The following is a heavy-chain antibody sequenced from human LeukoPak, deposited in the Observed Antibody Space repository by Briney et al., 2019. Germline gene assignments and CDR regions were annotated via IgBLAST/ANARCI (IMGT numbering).Heavy chain of an antibody. CDR3: ARDRSDYVWGSYRYKGAFDI. Sequence: PSETLSLTCAVYGGSFSGYYWSWIRQPPGKGLEWIGYIYYSGSTNYNPSLKSRVTISVDTSKNQFSLKLSSVTAADTAVYYCARDRSDYVWGSYRYKGAFDIWGQGTMVTVSS. V-gene: IGHV4-59*01. D-gene: IGHD3-16*02. CDR2: IYYSGST. CDR1: GGSFSGYY. J-gene: IGHJ3*02.